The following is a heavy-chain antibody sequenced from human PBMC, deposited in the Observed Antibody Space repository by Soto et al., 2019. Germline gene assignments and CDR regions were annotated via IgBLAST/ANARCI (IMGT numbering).Heavy chain of an antibody. Sequence: QVQLQESGPGLVKPSQTLSLTCTVSGGSISSGDYYWSWIRQPPGKGLEWIGYIYYSGSTYYNPSLKSRVTISVDTSENQFSLKLSSVTAADTAVYYCVREGGIVGATTVDYWGQGTLVTVSS. CDR2: IYYSGST. V-gene: IGHV4-30-4*01. J-gene: IGHJ4*02. CDR3: VREGGIVGATTVDY. D-gene: IGHD1-26*01. CDR1: GGSISSGDYY.